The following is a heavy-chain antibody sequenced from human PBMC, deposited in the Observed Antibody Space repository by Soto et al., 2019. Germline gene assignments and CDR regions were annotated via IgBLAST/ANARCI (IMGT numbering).Heavy chain of an antibody. D-gene: IGHD2-21*02. CDR3: ARDVVVTDIPVRYYYYGMDV. CDR2: ISAYNGNT. Sequence: QVQLVQSGAEVKKPGASVKVSCKASGYTFTSYGISWVRQAPGQGLEWMGWISAYNGNTNYAQKPQGRVTMTTDTSTSTADMELRSLSSDDTAVYYCARDVVVTDIPVRYYYYGMDVWGQGTTVTVSS. V-gene: IGHV1-18*01. J-gene: IGHJ6*02. CDR1: GYTFTSYG.